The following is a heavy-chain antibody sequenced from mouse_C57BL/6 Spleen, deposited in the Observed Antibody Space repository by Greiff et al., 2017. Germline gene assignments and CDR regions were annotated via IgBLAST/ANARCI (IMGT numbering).Heavy chain of an antibody. J-gene: IGHJ1*03. CDR1: GYTFTSYW. CDR3: ALYGSIPDFDV. D-gene: IGHD1-1*01. CDR2: IAPSDSYT. V-gene: IGHV1-50*01. Sequence: QVQLQQSGAELVKPGASVKLSCKASGYTFTSYWMQWVKQRPGQGLEWIGEIAPSDSYTNYNPKFKGKATLTVDTSSSTAYMQLSSLTSEDSAVYYCALYGSIPDFDVWGTGTTVTVSS.